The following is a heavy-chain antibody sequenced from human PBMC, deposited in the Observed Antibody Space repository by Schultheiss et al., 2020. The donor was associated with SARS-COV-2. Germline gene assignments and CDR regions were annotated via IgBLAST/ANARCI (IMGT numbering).Heavy chain of an antibody. CDR1: GFTFSSYS. V-gene: IGHV3-21*01. CDR3: AGRVVPAAPYYYYGMDV. J-gene: IGHJ6*02. D-gene: IGHD2-2*01. CDR2: ISSSSSYI. Sequence: AGSLRLSCAASGFTFSSYSMNWVRQAPGKGLEWVSSISSSSSYIYYADSVKGRFTISRDNAKNSLYLQMNSLRAEDTAVYYCAGRVVPAAPYYYYGMDVWGQGTTVTVSS.